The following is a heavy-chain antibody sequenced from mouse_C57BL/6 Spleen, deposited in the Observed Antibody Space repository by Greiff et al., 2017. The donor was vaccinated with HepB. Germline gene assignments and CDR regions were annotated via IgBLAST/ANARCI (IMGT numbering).Heavy chain of an antibody. CDR3: VRRGTGDAMDY. D-gene: IGHD3-3*01. J-gene: IGHJ4*01. V-gene: IGHV10-1*01. Sequence: EVKLEESGGGLVQPKGSLKLSCAASGFSFNTYAMNWVRQAPGKGLEWVARIRSKSNNYATYYADSVKDRFTISRDDSESMLYLQMNNLKTEDTAMYYCVRRGTGDAMDYWGQGTSVTVSS. CDR1: GFSFNTYA. CDR2: IRSKSNNYAT.